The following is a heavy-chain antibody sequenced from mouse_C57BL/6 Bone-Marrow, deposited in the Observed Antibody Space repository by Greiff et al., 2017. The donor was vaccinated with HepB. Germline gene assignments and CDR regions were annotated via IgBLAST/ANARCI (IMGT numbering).Heavy chain of an antibody. D-gene: IGHD2-4*01. CDR1: GYTFTSYW. CDR2: IHPNSGST. J-gene: IGHJ4*01. CDR3: ARGGFLYYDYDAGAMDY. Sequence: QVQLQQPGAELVKPGASVKLSCKASGYTFTSYWMHWVKQRPGQGLEWIGMIHPNSGSTNYNEKFKSKATLTVDKSSSTAYMQLSSLTSEDSAVYYCARGGFLYYDYDAGAMDYWGQGTSVTVSS. V-gene: IGHV1-64*01.